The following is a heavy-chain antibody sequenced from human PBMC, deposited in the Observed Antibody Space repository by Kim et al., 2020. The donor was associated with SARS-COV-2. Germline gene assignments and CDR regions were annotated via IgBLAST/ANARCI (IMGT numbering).Heavy chain of an antibody. Sequence: SVKVSCKASGGTFSSYAISWVRQAPGQGLEWMGGIIPIFGTANYAQKFQGRVTITADESTSTAYMELSSLRSEDTAVYYCARVWVDDILTGYYQGEVYYYYYGMDVWGQGTTVTVSS. CDR2: IIPIFGTA. V-gene: IGHV1-69*13. J-gene: IGHJ6*02. CDR3: ARVWVDDILTGYYQGEVYYYYYGMDV. CDR1: GGTFSSYA. D-gene: IGHD3-9*01.